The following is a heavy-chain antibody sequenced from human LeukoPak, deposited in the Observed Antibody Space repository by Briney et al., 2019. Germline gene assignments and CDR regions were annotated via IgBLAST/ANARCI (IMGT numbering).Heavy chain of an antibody. CDR1: GFTFSSYA. CDR2: VSYDGSNK. D-gene: IGHD5-18*01. CDR3: AKDPPGGYPPYYFDY. V-gene: IGHV3-30*04. J-gene: IGHJ4*02. Sequence: GGSLRLSCAASGFTFSSYAMHWVRQAPGKGLEWVAVVSYDGSNKYYADSVKGRFTISRDNSKNTLYLQMNSLRAEDTAVYYCAKDPPGGYPPYYFDYWGQGTLVTVSS.